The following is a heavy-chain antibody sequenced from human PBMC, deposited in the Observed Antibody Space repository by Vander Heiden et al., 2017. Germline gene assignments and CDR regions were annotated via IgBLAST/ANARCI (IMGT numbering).Heavy chain of an antibody. V-gene: IGHV3-23*01. CDR3: AKELWRLGSSLDY. Sequence: EVQLLVPGGGLVQPGGPLRLSCAAPGFTFSSYAMSWVRQAAEKGMEWVASISGSGGTTYYADSVKGRFTISRDNSKNTLYLKMNSLRAEDTAVYYCAKELWRLGSSLDYWGQGTLVTVSS. CDR2: ISGSGGTT. J-gene: IGHJ4*02. CDR1: GFTFSSYA. D-gene: IGHD3-16*01.